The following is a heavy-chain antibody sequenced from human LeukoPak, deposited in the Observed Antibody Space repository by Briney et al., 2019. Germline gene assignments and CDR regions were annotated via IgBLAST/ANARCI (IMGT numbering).Heavy chain of an antibody. D-gene: IGHD2/OR15-2a*01. J-gene: IGHJ4*02. CDR1: GYTFTDYL. V-gene: IGHV1-2*02. CDR3: ARDLSTSSTWELDY. CDR2: INPKSGGT. Sequence: GASVKVSCKASGYTFTDYLIHWVRQAPGQGLEYMGWINPKSGGTEYAQKFLGRVTMTRDTSTSTASMELSRLRSDGTAVYLCARDLSTSSTWELDYWGQGTLVTVSS.